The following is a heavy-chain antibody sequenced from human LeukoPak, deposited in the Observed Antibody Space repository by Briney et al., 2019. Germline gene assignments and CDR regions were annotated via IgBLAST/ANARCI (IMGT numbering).Heavy chain of an antibody. J-gene: IGHJ3*02. V-gene: IGHV4-59*01. D-gene: IGHD2-21*01. CDR3: VRWQYCGGNCFFSAFDI. Sequence: SETLSLTCTVSGGSISSSYWSWIRQSPGKGLEWIGYIHHSGNTNSIPPLTSRVTISVDTPNNQFSLKLNSVTAADTAVYYCVRWQYCGGNCFFSAFDIWGQGTMVTVSS. CDR2: IHHSGNT. CDR1: GGSISSSY.